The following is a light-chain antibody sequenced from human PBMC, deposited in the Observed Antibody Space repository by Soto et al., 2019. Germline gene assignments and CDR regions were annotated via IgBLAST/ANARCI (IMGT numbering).Light chain of an antibody. CDR1: SSDVGGYNF. V-gene: IGLV2-14*01. Sequence: QSALTQPASVSGSPGQSITISCTGTSSDVGGYNFVSWYQQHPDKAPKLMIYDVTNRPSGVSNRFSGSKSGNTASLTISGLQAEDEADYYCSSYTIISTSVFGTGTKSPS. CDR3: SSYTIISTSV. CDR2: DVT. J-gene: IGLJ1*01.